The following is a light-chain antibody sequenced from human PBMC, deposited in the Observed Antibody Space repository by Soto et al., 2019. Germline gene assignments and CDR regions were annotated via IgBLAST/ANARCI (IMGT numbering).Light chain of an antibody. CDR3: AAGGDSGSGPFYV. Sequence: QSVLTQPPSASGTPGQRVTISCSGSSSNIGSNHVYWYQQLPGTAPKLLIFRDSQRPSGVPDRFSGSRSGTSASLAISGLWSDDEAYYYCAAGGDSGSGPFYVFGTGTNLTVL. V-gene: IGLV1-47*03. CDR1: SSNIGSNH. CDR2: RDS. J-gene: IGLJ1*01.